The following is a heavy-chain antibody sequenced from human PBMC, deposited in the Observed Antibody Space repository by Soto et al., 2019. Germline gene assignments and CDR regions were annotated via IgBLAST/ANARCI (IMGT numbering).Heavy chain of an antibody. CDR2: ISGSGGST. D-gene: IGHD6-19*01. CDR1: GFTFSSYA. J-gene: IGHJ4*02. V-gene: IGHV3-23*01. CDR3: AKARFRDSSMFLLDY. Sequence: EVQLLESGGGLVQPGGSLRLSCAASGFTFSSYAMSWVRQAPGKGLEWVSAISGSGGSTYYADSVKGRFTISRDNSKYTLYLQMNSLRAEDTAVYYCAKARFRDSSMFLLDYWGQGTLVTVSS.